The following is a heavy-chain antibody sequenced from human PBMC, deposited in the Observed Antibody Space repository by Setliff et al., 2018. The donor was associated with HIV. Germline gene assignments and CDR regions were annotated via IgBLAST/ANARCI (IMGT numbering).Heavy chain of an antibody. Sequence: PGGSLRLSCSASGFSFSKYAMHWVRQAPGKGLEWVAVIWYDGSNKYYADSVKGRFTISRDNSKNTLYLQMNSLRAEDTAVYYCARSVIGYYYYGMDVWGQGTLVTVSS. CDR2: IWYDGSNK. CDR1: GFSFSKYA. J-gene: IGHJ6*02. V-gene: IGHV3-33*08. CDR3: ARSVIGYYYYGMDV. D-gene: IGHD3-10*01.